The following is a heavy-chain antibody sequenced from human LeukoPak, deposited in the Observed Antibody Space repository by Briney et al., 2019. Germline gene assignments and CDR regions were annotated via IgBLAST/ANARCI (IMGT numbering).Heavy chain of an antibody. V-gene: IGHV4-31*03. J-gene: IGHJ4*02. CDR2: IYYSGST. CDR3: ARSGRARRDGSASY. CDR1: GGSISSGGYY. D-gene: IGHD3-22*01. Sequence: SQTLSLTCTVSGGSISSGGYYWSWIRQHPGKGLESIGYIYYSGSTYYNPSLKSRVTISVDTSKNQFSLNLISVTAADTAVYYCARSGRARRDGSASYWGQGTLVTVSS.